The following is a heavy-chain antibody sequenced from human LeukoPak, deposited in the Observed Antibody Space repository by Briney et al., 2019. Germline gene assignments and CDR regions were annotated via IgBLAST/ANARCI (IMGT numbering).Heavy chain of an antibody. Sequence: PGGSLRLSCAASGFTFSSYWMHWVRQAPGKGLVWVSRINSDGSSTSYADSVKGRFTISRDSAKNTLYLQMNSLRAEDTAVYYCARDGNTAMVPGMDVWGQGTTVTVSS. CDR3: ARDGNTAMVPGMDV. J-gene: IGHJ6*02. V-gene: IGHV3-74*01. CDR2: INSDGSST. CDR1: GFTFSSYW. D-gene: IGHD5-18*01.